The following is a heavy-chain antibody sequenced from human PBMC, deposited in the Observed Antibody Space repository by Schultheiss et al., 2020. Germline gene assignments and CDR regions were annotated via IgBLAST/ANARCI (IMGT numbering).Heavy chain of an antibody. Sequence: GGSLRLSCAASGFTFSSYGMHWVRQAPGKGLEWVAVISYDGSNKYYADSVKGRFTISRDNSKNTLYLQMNSLRAEDTAVYYCTSPNGSSGEGPYYYYYYMDVWGKGTTVTVSS. V-gene: IGHV3-30*03. CDR2: ISYDGSNK. D-gene: IGHD6-19*01. J-gene: IGHJ6*03. CDR1: GFTFSSYG. CDR3: TSPNGSSGEGPYYYYYYMDV.